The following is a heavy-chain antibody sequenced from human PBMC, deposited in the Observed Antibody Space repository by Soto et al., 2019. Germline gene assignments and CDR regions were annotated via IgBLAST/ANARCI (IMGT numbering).Heavy chain of an antibody. D-gene: IGHD6-19*01. J-gene: IGHJ3*02. CDR3: ARDYSSGWYVGGGDLDI. Sequence: QVQLVESGGGVVQPGRSLRLSCAASGFTFSSYGMHWVRQAPGKGLEWVAVIWYDGSNKYYADSVKGRFTISRDNSKNTLYLQMNSLRAEDTAVYYCARDYSSGWYVGGGDLDIWGQGTMVTVSS. CDR2: IWYDGSNK. CDR1: GFTFSSYG. V-gene: IGHV3-33*01.